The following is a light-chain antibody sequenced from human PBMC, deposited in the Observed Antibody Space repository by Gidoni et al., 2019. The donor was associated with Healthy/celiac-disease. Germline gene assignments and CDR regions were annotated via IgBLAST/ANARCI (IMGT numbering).Light chain of an antibody. CDR1: QDISSY. Sequence: DIQLTQSPSFLSASVGDRVTITCRASQDISSYLAWYQQKPGKAPKLLIYAASTLQSGVPSRFSGSGSGTEFTLTISSLQPEDFATYYCQQLNSYRFTFGPGTKVGIK. V-gene: IGKV1-9*01. CDR2: AAS. J-gene: IGKJ3*01. CDR3: QQLNSYRFT.